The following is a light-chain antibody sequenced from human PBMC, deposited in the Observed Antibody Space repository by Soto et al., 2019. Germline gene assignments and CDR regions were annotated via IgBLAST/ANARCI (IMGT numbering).Light chain of an antibody. J-gene: IGKJ5*01. CDR3: QQFNSYPPIT. CDR1: QGISSA. V-gene: IGKV1-13*02. CDR2: DAS. Sequence: AIQLTQSPSSLSASVGARVTITCRASQGISSALAWYQQKPGKAPKLLIYDASSLESGVPSRFSGSGSWTDFTLTISSLQTEDFATYYCQQFNSYPPITFGHGTRLEIK.